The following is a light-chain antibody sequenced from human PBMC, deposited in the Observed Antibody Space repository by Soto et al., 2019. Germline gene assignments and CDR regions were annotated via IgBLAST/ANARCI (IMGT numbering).Light chain of an antibody. CDR2: TAS. V-gene: IGKV1-12*01. Sequence: DIQMTQSPSTLSASVGDRVTITCLASQSISSWLAWYHQKPGKAPKLLISTASNLQSGVPSRFSGSGSGTEFTLTISSLQPEDFATYYCQLANSFPLTFGGGTKVDIK. CDR3: QLANSFPLT. CDR1: QSISSW. J-gene: IGKJ4*01.